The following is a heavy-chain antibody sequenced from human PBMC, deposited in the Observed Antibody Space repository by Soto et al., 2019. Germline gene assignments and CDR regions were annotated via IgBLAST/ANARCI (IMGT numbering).Heavy chain of an antibody. V-gene: IGHV3-74*01. CDR1: GFTFSSYW. CDR2: IDAVGTVI. Sequence: EVHLVESGGDLVQPGGSLRLSCAASGFTFSSYWMHWARQAPGKGLVWLSSIDAVGTVIPHAESVKGRFTVFRDNAKNTLYLQMNSLRAEDTAVYYCVREVCSGGLCKVFDYWGQGTPVTVSS. D-gene: IGHD2-15*01. CDR3: VREVCSGGLCKVFDY. J-gene: IGHJ4*02.